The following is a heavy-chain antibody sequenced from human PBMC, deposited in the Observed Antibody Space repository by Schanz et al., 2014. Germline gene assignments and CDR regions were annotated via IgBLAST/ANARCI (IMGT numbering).Heavy chain of an antibody. CDR3: AREYSSFDY. CDR1: GGSVSTYY. CDR2: IHYSGYT. V-gene: IGHV4-59*02. Sequence: QVQLQESGPGLVKSSETLSLTCTVSGGSVSTYYWHWIRQPPGQGLEWIGYIHYSGYTNYNHSLKSRVSISLDTSKNQFSLKVNSVAAADTAAYYCAREYSSFDYWGQGTLVTVSS. D-gene: IGHD6-19*01. J-gene: IGHJ4*02.